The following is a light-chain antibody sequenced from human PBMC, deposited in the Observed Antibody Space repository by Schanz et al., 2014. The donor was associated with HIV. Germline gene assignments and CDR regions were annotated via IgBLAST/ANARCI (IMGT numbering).Light chain of an antibody. CDR2: DSV. V-gene: IGLV1-40*01. J-gene: IGLJ2*01. Sequence: QSVLTQPPSASGTPGQRVTISCTGSSSNIGAGYDVHWYQQVPGTAPKLLIYDSVNRPSGVPDRFSGSKSGTSASLVITGLQFEDEGDYYCQSYDSRLSEVFGAGTKLTVL. CDR3: QSYDSRLSEV. CDR1: SSNIGAGYD.